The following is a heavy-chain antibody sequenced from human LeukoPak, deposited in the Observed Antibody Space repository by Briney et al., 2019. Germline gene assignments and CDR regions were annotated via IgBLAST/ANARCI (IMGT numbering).Heavy chain of an antibody. D-gene: IGHD1-26*01. V-gene: IGHV3-23*01. J-gene: IGHJ1*01. CDR2: ISASGGRT. CDR3: AKGVGTTSSHFHH. CDR1: GFTFSSYD. Sequence: GGSLRLSCAASGFTFSSYDMTWVRRAPGKGLESVSAISASGGRTFYADSVKGRFTISRDDSKNTLYLQMNSLRAEDTAVYYCAKGVGTTSSHFHHWGQGTLVTVSS.